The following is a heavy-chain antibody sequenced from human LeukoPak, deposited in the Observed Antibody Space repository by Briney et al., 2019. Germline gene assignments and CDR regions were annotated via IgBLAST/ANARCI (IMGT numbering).Heavy chain of an antibody. D-gene: IGHD5-12*01. V-gene: IGHV3-48*04. J-gene: IGHJ4*02. CDR1: GFAFSIYS. CDR3: ARVGRSGYTKDY. CDR2: ISISSSTI. Sequence: GGSLGPPCAAPGFAFSIYSMDWFGQAQGRGWGCLSYISISSSTIYYADSVKGRFTVSRDNAENLVYLQMNSLGAEDTAVYYCARVGRSGYTKDYWGQGTLVTVAS.